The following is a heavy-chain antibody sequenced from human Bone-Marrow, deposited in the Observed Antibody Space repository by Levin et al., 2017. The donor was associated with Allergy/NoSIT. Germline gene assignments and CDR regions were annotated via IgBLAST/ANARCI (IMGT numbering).Heavy chain of an antibody. CDR2: ISAGSTYP. J-gene: IGHJ4*02. D-gene: IGHD2-15*01. CDR3: ARDEEDDCTSYSCLFDF. Sequence: LSLTCATSGFTFNTYAMNWVRQAPGKGLEWVASISAGSTYPSYADSVKGRFTISRDEDSLYLQMDSLRVEDTAIYYCARDEEDDCTSYSCLFDFWGQGTLVTVSS. V-gene: IGHV3-21*01. CDR1: GFTFNTYA.